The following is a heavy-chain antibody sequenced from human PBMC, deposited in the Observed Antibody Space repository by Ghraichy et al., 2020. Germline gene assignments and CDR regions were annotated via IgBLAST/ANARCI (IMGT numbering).Heavy chain of an antibody. V-gene: IGHV3-23*01. CDR1: GLTFSNFA. CDR2: ISGSGGSI. CDR3: AKGKGSGSYVNWSFNI. D-gene: IGHD1-26*01. J-gene: IGHJ2*01. Sequence: GGSLRLSCAVSGLTFSNFAMAWVRQAPGKGLEWVSTISGSGGSIWYADSGKGRFIISRDNSRSTFYLQMNSLRAEDTAVYYCAKGKGSGSYVNWSFNIWCRRTPVTVSP.